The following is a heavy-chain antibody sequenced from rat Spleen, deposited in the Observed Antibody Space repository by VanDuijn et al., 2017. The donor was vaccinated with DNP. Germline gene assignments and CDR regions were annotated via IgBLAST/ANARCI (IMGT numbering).Heavy chain of an antibody. Sequence: EVQVVESGGGLVQPGGSLKLSCAASGFTFSDYNMAWVRQAPKKGLEWVATIIYDGSRTYYRDSVKGRFTISRDNAKSTLYLQMDSLRSEDTATYFCASWSPIAPISTSNYWGQGVMVTVSS. J-gene: IGHJ2*01. CDR2: IIYDGSRT. D-gene: IGHD1-2*01. V-gene: IGHV5S10*01. CDR1: GFTFSDYN. CDR3: ASWSPIAPISTSNY.